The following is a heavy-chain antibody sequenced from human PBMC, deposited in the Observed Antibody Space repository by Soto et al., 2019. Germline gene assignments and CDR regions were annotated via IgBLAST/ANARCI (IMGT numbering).Heavy chain of an antibody. J-gene: IGHJ6*02. CDR2: IIPIFGTA. D-gene: IGHD3-10*01. CDR3: ARGAPGSHSSYYGMDV. Sequence: QVQLVQSGAEVKKPGSSVKVSCKASGGTFSSYAISWVRQAPGQGLEWMGGIIPIFGTANYAQKFQGRVTITADESTSTADMELSSLRSEDTAVYYCARGAPGSHSSYYGMDVWGQGTTVTVSS. V-gene: IGHV1-69*01. CDR1: GGTFSSYA.